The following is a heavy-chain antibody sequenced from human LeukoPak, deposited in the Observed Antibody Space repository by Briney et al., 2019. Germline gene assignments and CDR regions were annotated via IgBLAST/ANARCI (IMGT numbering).Heavy chain of an antibody. CDR1: GGSFSGYY. Sequence: PSETLSLTCAVYGGSFSGYYWSWIRQPPGKGLEWIGEINHSGSTNYNPSLKSRVTISVDTSKNQFSLKLSSATAADTAVYYCARVKDDSSGYYHKGEFDYWGQGTLVTVSS. CDR2: INHSGST. V-gene: IGHV4-34*01. CDR3: ARVKDDSSGYYHKGEFDY. J-gene: IGHJ4*02. D-gene: IGHD3-22*01.